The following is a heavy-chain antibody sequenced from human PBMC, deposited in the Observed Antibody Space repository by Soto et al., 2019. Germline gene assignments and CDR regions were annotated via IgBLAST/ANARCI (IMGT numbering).Heavy chain of an antibody. Sequence: EVQLLESGGGLVQPGGSLRLSCAASGFTFKSYAMSWVRQPPGKGLEWVSGSSGSGGTTYHADSVKGRFTISRDNSKNTLYLQMNSLGVEDTAVYYCAKEPYSSFVLGTFHYWGQGALVTVSS. CDR2: SSGSGGTT. CDR3: AKEPYSSFVLGTFHY. D-gene: IGHD6-19*01. J-gene: IGHJ4*02. CDR1: GFTFKSYA. V-gene: IGHV3-23*01.